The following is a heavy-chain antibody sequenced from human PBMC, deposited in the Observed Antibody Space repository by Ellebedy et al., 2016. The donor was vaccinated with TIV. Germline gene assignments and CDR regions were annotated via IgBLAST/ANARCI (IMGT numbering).Heavy chain of an antibody. CDR1: GFPFSLYQ. CDR3: ARDTVPAALDAFDI. CDR2: ISDFSAYR. D-gene: IGHD2-2*01. Sequence: PGGSLRLSCAASGFPFSLYQMSWVRQAPGKGLEWVSSISDFSAYRFYADSVKGRFTISRDNAKNSLYLQMDSLRAEDTAVYYCARDTVPAALDAFDIWGQGTMVTVSS. V-gene: IGHV3-21*01. J-gene: IGHJ3*02.